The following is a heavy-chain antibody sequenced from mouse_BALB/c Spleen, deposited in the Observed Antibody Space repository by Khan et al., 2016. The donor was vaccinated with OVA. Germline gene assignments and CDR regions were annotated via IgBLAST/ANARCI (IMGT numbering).Heavy chain of an antibody. D-gene: IGHD2-3*01. V-gene: IGHV1S137*01. Sequence: VQLQQSGAELVRPGVSVKISCKGSGYTFTDFAMHWVKQSHAKSLEWIGVISTYYGDTNYNQNFKAKATMTVDKSSSTAYMELARLTSEDSAIYYCARGRGYYRFAYWGQGTLVTVSA. CDR2: ISTYYGDT. CDR3: ARGRGYYRFAY. CDR1: GYTFTDFA. J-gene: IGHJ3*01.